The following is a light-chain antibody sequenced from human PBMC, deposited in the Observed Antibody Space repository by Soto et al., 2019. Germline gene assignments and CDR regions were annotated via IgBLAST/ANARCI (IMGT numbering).Light chain of an antibody. CDR3: QQYGSSVWT. CDR1: QSVDSNF. CDR2: GAS. V-gene: IGKV3-20*01. J-gene: IGKJ1*01. Sequence: EIVLSQSPATLSVSPGERATLPCKTTQSVDSNFLAWYQQRPGQAPRVLIYGASIRAPGIPDRFSGSGFGTDFSLTITRLEPEDFAVYYCQQYGSSVWTFGLGTKVEIK.